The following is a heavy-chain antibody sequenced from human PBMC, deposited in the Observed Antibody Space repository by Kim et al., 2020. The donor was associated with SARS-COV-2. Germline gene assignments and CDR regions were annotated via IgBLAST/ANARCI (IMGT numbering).Heavy chain of an antibody. CDR2: IKSKTDGGTT. CDR3: TTDEPNYYDSSGPDNWIDP. CDR1: GFTFSNAW. Sequence: GGSLRLSCAASGFTFSNAWMSWVRQAPGKGLEWVGRIKSKTDGGTTDYAAPVKGRFTISRDDSNNTLYLQMNSLKTEDTAVYYCTTDEPNYYDSSGPDNWIDPWGQGTLVTVSS. D-gene: IGHD3-22*01. V-gene: IGHV3-15*01. J-gene: IGHJ5*02.